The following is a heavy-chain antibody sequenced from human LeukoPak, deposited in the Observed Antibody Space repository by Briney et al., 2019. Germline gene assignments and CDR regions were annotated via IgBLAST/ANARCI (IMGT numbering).Heavy chain of an antibody. CDR3: ARGRVLLWFGTKNRFDY. D-gene: IGHD3-10*01. CDR2: INHSGST. CDR1: GGSFSGYY. V-gene: IGHV4-34*01. Sequence: SETLSLTCAVYGGSFSGYYWSWIRQPPGKGLEWIGEINHSGSTNYNPSLKSRVTISVDTSKNQFPLKLSSVTAADTAVYYCARGRVLLWFGTKNRFDYWGQGTLVTVSS. J-gene: IGHJ4*02.